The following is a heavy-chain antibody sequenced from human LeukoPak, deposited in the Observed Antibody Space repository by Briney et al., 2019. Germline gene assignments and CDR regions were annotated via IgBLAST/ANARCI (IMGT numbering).Heavy chain of an antibody. CDR1: GFTFSSYA. Sequence: GGSLRLSCAASGFTFSSYAMSWVRPAPGKGLEWVSAISGSGGSTYYADSVKGRFTISRDNSKNTLYLQMNSLRAEDTAVYYCAKDGYCSGGSCVRGLFDYWGQGTLVTVSS. CDR3: AKDGYCSGGSCVRGLFDY. V-gene: IGHV3-23*01. CDR2: ISGSGGST. J-gene: IGHJ4*02. D-gene: IGHD2-15*01.